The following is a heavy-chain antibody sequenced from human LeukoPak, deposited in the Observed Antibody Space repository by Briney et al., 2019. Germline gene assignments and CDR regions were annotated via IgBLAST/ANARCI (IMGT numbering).Heavy chain of an antibody. CDR2: ISYDGSNK. CDR3: ARGEWFGELLFDY. J-gene: IGHJ4*02. CDR1: GFTFSSYG. Sequence: GGSLRLSCAASGFTFSSYGMHWVRQAPGKGLEWVAVISYDGSNKYYADSVKGRFTISRDNSKNTLYLQMNSLRAEDTAVYYCARGEWFGELLFDYWGQGTLVTVSS. V-gene: IGHV3-30*03. D-gene: IGHD3-10*01.